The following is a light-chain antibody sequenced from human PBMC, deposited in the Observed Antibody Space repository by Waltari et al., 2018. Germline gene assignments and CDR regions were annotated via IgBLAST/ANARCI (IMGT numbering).Light chain of an antibody. V-gene: IGLV2-23*02. Sequence: QSALTQPASVSGSPGQSLPISCTGTSSVIGAYNLVSWYHQPPGKAPKVIIYAVTERPSGVCGRFCGSKCANTASLTSSGLEAEDEADYYCCACADGTTSVFGGGTKVTVL. J-gene: IGLJ3*02. CDR3: CACADGTTSV. CDR1: SSVIGAYNL. CDR2: AVT.